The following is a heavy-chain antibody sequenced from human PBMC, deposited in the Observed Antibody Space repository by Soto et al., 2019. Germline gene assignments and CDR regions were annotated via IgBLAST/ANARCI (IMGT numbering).Heavy chain of an antibody. CDR2: IWYDGSNK. Sequence: QVQLVESGGGVVQPGRSLRLSCAASGFTFSSYGMHWVRQAPGKGLEWVAVIWYDGSNKYYADSVKGRFTISRDNSKNPQYLQMNSLRAEDTAVYYCARGKEISNGTVFDYWGQGNLVTVSS. CDR3: ARGKEISNGTVFDY. CDR1: GFTFSSYG. J-gene: IGHJ4*02. D-gene: IGHD6-13*01. V-gene: IGHV3-33*01.